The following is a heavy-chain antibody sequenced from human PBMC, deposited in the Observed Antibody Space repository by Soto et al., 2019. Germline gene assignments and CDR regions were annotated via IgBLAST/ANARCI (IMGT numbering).Heavy chain of an antibody. CDR2: IKSKTDGGTT. J-gene: IGHJ6*03. D-gene: IGHD3-3*01. CDR3: TTVERITIFGVVIPATYYYYYMDV. Sequence: GGSLRLSCASSGFTFSNAWMSLVRQAPGKGLEWVGRIKSKTDGGTTDYAAPVKGRFSISRDDSKNTLYLQMNSLKTEDTAVYYCTTVERITIFGVVIPATYYYYYMDVWGKGTTVTSP. CDR1: GFTFSNAW. V-gene: IGHV3-15*01.